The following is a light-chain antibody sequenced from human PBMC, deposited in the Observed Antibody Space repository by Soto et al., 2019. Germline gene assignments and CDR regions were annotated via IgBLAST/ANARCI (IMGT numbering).Light chain of an antibody. J-gene: IGLJ3*02. Sequence: QTVVTQEPSFSVSPGGTVTLTCGLSSDSVSTNYCPSWYQQTPGQAPRTLIYSTNTRSSGVPDRFSGSILGNKAALTITGAQADDESDYYCMLYMGRGIRVFGGGTKLTVL. V-gene: IGLV8-61*01. CDR1: SDSVSTNYC. CDR3: MLYMGRGIRV. CDR2: STN.